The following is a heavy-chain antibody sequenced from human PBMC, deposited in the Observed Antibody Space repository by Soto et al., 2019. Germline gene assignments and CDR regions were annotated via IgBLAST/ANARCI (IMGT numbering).Heavy chain of an antibody. J-gene: IGHJ6*02. D-gene: IGHD2-15*01. CDR3: ARAGCDGGTCYTLVGLRYGMDV. CDR1: GFTFRSYA. Sequence: QVQLVESGGGVVQPGRSLRLSCAASGFTFRSYAMYWVRQAPGKGLEWVAIISYDGNNKHYADSVKGRFTIARDNSQNTLYLQMHSLGAEDTAVYYCARAGCDGGTCYTLVGLRYGMDVWGQGTTVTVSS. CDR2: ISYDGNNK. V-gene: IGHV3-30-3*01.